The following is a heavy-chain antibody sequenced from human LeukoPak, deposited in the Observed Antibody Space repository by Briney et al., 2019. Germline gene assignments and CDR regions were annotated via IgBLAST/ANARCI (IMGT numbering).Heavy chain of an antibody. CDR2: ISYDGSNK. V-gene: IGHV3-30-3*01. CDR1: GFTFSSYA. Sequence: GGSLRLSCAASGFTFSSYAMHWVRQAPGKGLEWVAVISYDGSNKYYADSVKGRFTISRDNSKNTLYLQMNSLRAEDTAVYYCASAGGIAVAGPLGYWGQGTLVTVSS. J-gene: IGHJ4*02. CDR3: ASAGGIAVAGPLGY. D-gene: IGHD6-19*01.